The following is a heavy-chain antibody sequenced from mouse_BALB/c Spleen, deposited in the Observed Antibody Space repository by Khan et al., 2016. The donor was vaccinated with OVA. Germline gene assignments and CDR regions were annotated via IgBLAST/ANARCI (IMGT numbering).Heavy chain of an antibody. CDR3: ARAYYRYDGYDAMDY. D-gene: IGHD2-14*01. CDR1: GFSLSRYN. V-gene: IGHV2-6-4*01. CDR2: IWGGGGT. Sequence: QVQLKESGPGLVAPSQSLSITCTVSGFSLSRYNIHWVRQPPGKGLEWLGMIWGGGGTDYNSTLKSRLSISKDNSKSQVFLKMNSLQTVDTAMYDCARAYYRYDGYDAMDYWGQGTSVTVSS. J-gene: IGHJ4*01.